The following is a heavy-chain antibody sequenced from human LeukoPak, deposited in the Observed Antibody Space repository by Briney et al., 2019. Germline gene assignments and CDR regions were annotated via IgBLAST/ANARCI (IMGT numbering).Heavy chain of an antibody. V-gene: IGHV1-69*04. CDR1: GGTFSSYA. D-gene: IGHD1-26*01. CDR2: IIPILGIA. Sequence: ASVKVSCKASGGTFSSYAISWVRQAPGQGLEWMGRIIPILGIANYAQKFQGRVTITADKSTSTAYMELSSLRSEDTAVYYCARGLPMLSGSFTHFDYWGQGTLVTVSS. J-gene: IGHJ4*02. CDR3: ARGLPMLSGSFTHFDY.